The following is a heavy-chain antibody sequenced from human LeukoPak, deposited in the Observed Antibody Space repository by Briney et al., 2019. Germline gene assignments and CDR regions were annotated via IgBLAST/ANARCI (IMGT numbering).Heavy chain of an antibody. CDR1: GFTFRTYG. V-gene: IGHV3-33*06. D-gene: IGHD5-18*01. J-gene: IGHJ4*02. Sequence: PGGSLRLSCAASGFTFRTYGMAWVRQTPGKGLEWVAVIWYDGSNKYYEDSVKGRFTISRDNSKNTLYLQMNSLRADDTAIYYCAKDLRPGYSYAWDYWGQGTLVTVSS. CDR3: AKDLRPGYSYAWDY. CDR2: IWYDGSNK.